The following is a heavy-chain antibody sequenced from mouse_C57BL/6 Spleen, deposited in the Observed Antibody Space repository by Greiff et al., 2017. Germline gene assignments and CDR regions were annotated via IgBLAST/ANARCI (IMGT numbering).Heavy chain of an antibody. CDR1: GYTFTDYE. Sequence: QVTLKVSGAELVRPGASVTLSCKASGYTFTDYEMHWVKQTPVHGLEWIGAIDPETGGTAYNQKFKGKAILTADKSSSTAYMELRSLTSEDSAVYYCTRRGNPYYFDYWGQGTTLTVSS. CDR2: IDPETGGT. J-gene: IGHJ2*01. V-gene: IGHV1-15*01. CDR3: TRRGNPYYFDY.